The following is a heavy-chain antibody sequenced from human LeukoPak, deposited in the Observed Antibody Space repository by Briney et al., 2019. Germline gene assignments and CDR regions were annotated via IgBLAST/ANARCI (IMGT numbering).Heavy chain of an antibody. CDR3: ARARSSYGYGDAFDI. J-gene: IGHJ3*02. CDR1: GFTFSSYG. Sequence: GGSLRLSCAASGFTFSSYGMHWVRQAPGKGLERVAVISYDGSSKYYADSVKGRFTISRDNSKNTLYLQMNSLRAEDTAVYYCARARSSYGYGDAFDIWGQGTMVTVSS. V-gene: IGHV3-30*03. D-gene: IGHD5-18*01. CDR2: ISYDGSSK.